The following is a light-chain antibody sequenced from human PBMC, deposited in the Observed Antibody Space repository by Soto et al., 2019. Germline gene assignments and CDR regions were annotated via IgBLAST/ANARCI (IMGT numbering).Light chain of an antibody. CDR1: RGISNY. CDR2: AAS. J-gene: IGKJ1*01. CDR3: QNYNTPPLT. Sequence: DIQMTQSPSSLSASVEDRVTITCRASRGISNYLAWYQQKPGKVPKVLIYAASTLPSGVPSRFSGSGSGTDFTLTISSLQPEDGATYYCQNYNTPPLTFGRGTKVEIK. V-gene: IGKV1-27*01.